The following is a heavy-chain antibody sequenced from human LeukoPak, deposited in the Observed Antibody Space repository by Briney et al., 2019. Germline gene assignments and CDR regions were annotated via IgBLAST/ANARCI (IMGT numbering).Heavy chain of an antibody. Sequence: GGSLRLSCAASGFTSSSYAMSWVRQAPGKGLEWVSSISGSCGSTYYADSVKGRFTISRDNSKNTMYLQMNRLRAEDTAVYYCAKDGVWSFDIWGQGTMVTASS. D-gene: IGHD2-8*01. CDR3: AKDGVWSFDI. J-gene: IGHJ3*02. CDR1: GFTSSSYA. CDR2: ISGSCGST. V-gene: IGHV3-23*01.